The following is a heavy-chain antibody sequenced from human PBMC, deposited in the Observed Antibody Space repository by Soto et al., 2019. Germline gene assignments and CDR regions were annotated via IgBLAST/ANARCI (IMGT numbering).Heavy chain of an antibody. V-gene: IGHV1-69*02. D-gene: IGHD3-10*01. CDR2: VNPILSMS. CDR1: GDTFNFYS. J-gene: IGHJ4*02. Sequence: QVQLVQSGAEVKRPGSSVKVSCKASGDTFNFYSINWVRQAPGVGLEWVGRVNPILSMSNYAQRFQGRVTMTAEKATGTAYMELRSLRSEDTAIYYCASSYGSGYRAFDYWGQGALVTVSS. CDR3: ASSYGSGYRAFDY.